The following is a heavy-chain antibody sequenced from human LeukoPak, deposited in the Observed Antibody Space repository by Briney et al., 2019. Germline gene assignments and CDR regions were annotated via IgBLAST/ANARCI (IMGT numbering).Heavy chain of an antibody. CDR2: INPKSGGT. D-gene: IGHD2-2*01. J-gene: IGHJ6*03. Sequence: APVKVSCKASGYTFTGYSMHWVRQAPGQGLEWLGWINPKSGGTNYAQKFQGRVTMTRDTSISTAYMELSRLRSDDTAVYYCARVEDCSSTSCQYYYCMDVWGKGTTVTVSS. V-gene: IGHV1-2*02. CDR1: GYTFTGYS. CDR3: ARVEDCSSTSCQYYYCMDV.